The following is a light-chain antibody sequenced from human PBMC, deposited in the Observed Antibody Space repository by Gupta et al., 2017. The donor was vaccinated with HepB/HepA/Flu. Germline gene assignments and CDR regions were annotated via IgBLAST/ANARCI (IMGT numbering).Light chain of an antibody. V-gene: IGLV7-46*01. CDR2: DPT. CDR3: LPFYGSACI. CDR1: TGAVTNRHY. Sequence: CGSSTGAVTNRHYPYWFQQKPGPAPRTLIYDPTNKHSWTPARFSGSLLGGKAALTLSGAQPEDEADYYCLPFYGSACIFGGGTKLTVL. J-gene: IGLJ2*01.